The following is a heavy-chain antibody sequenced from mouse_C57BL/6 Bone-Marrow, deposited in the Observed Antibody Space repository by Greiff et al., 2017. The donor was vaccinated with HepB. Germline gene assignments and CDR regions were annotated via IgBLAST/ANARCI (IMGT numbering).Heavy chain of an antibody. V-gene: IGHV1-55*01. CDR2: IYPGSGST. CDR3: AREGGNSWFAY. J-gene: IGHJ3*01. Sequence: QVQLQQPGAELVKPGASVKMSCKASGYTFTSYWITWVKQRPGQGLEWIGDIYPGSGSTNYNEKFKSKATLTVDKPSSTAYRQLSSLTSEDSAVSYCAREGGNSWFAYWGQGTLVTVSA. CDR1: GYTFTSYW. D-gene: IGHD2-1*01.